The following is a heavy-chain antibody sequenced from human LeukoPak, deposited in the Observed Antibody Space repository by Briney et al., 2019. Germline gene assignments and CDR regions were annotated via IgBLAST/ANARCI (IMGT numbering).Heavy chain of an antibody. CDR2: IWYDGSNK. CDR3: ARVGDSSSWYARFYYYYYGMDV. Sequence: GGSLRLPCAASGFTFSSYGMHWARQAPGKGLEWVADIWYDGSNKYYADSVKGRFTISRDNSKNTLYLQMNSLRAEDTAVYYCARVGDSSSWYARFYYYYYGMDVWGQGTTVTVSS. CDR1: GFTFSSYG. V-gene: IGHV3-33*01. J-gene: IGHJ6*02. D-gene: IGHD6-13*01.